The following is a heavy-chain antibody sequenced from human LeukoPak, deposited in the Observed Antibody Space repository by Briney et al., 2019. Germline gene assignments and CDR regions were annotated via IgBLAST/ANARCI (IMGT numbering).Heavy chain of an antibody. CDR2: ISSSGSTI. V-gene: IGHV3-48*03. J-gene: IGHJ4*02. CDR1: GFTFSSYE. CDR3: ATGSGTYYGY. Sequence: GGSLRLSCAASGFTFSSYEMNWVRQAPGKGLEWVSYISSSGSTIYYADSVKGRFTISRDNAKNTLYLQMNSLKAEDTAVYFCATGSGTYYGYWGQGTLVTVSS. D-gene: IGHD1-26*01.